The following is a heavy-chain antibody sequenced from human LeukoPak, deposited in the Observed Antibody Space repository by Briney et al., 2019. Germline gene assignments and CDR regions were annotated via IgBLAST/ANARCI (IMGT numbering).Heavy chain of an antibody. CDR2: ISSSSSYI. J-gene: IGHJ4*02. CDR1: GFTFSSYS. CDR3: ARDNDALRPFDY. V-gene: IGHV3-21*01. D-gene: IGHD1-1*01. Sequence: GGSLRLSCAASGFTFSSYSMNWVRQAPGKGLEWVSSISSSSSYIYYADSVKGRFTISRDNAKNSLYLQMNSLRAEDTAVYYCARDNDALRPFDYWGQGTLVTASS.